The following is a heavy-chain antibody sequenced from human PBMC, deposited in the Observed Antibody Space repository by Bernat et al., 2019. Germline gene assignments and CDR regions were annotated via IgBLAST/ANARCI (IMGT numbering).Heavy chain of an antibody. CDR2: IYYSGST. CDR3: ARDQGDILTGYYRGYFDY. J-gene: IGHJ4*02. Sequence: QVQLQESGPGLVKPSETLSLTCTVSGGSISSYYWSWIRQPPGKGLEWIGYIYYSGSTNYNPSLKSRVTISVDTSKYQFSLKLSSVTAADTAVYYCARDQGDILTGYYRGYFDYWGQGTLVTVSS. CDR1: GGSISSYY. V-gene: IGHV4-59*01. D-gene: IGHD3-9*01.